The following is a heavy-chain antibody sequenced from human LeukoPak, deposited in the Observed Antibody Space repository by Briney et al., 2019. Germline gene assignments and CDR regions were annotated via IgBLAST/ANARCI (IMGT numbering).Heavy chain of an antibody. CDR1: GFTFSSYA. CDR2: ISSSGSTI. CDR3: AGGSRSSMTYYFDY. J-gene: IGHJ4*02. V-gene: IGHV3-48*01. D-gene: IGHD2-2*01. Sequence: GGSLRLSCAASGFTFSSYAMNWVRQAPGKGLEWVSYISSSGSTIYSADSVKGRFTISRDNAKNSLYLQMNSLRAEDTAVYYCAGGSRSSMTYYFDYWGQGTLVTVSS.